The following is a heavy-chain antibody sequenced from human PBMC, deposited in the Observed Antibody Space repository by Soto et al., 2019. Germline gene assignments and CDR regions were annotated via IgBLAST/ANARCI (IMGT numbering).Heavy chain of an antibody. J-gene: IGHJ6*02. D-gene: IGHD3-9*01. V-gene: IGHV1-69*13. CDR1: GGTFSSYA. CDR3: AREKGYYDILTGAYYYYGMDV. CDR2: IIPIFGTA. Sequence: SVKVSCKASGGTFSSYAISWVRQAPGQGLEWMGGIIPIFGTANYAQKFQGRVTITADESTSTAYMELSSLRSEDTAVYYCAREKGYYDILTGAYYYYGMDVWGQGTTVTVSS.